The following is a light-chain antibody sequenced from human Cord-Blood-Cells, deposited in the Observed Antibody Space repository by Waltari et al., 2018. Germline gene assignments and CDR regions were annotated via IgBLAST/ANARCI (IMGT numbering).Light chain of an antibody. Sequence: QSALTQPAPVSGSPGQSIPISCPGTSSDVGSYNLVSWYQQPPGKAPKLMIYEVSKRPSGVSNRFSGSKSGNTASLTISGLQAEDEADYYCCSYAGSSTWVFGGGTKLTVL. CDR2: EVS. CDR1: SSDVGSYNL. J-gene: IGLJ3*02. V-gene: IGLV2-23*02. CDR3: CSYAGSSTWV.